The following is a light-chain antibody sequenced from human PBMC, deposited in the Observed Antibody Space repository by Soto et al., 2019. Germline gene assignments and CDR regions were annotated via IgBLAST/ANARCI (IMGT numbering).Light chain of an antibody. Sequence: DIQMTQSPSTLSASVGDRVTITCRASQSISSWLAWYPQKPGKDTKLLIYKASSLESGVPSRFSGSGSGTDFTLTISSLQPDDFATYCCQQYNSLYTWGQGTKLEIK. CDR3: QQYNSLYT. CDR2: KAS. CDR1: QSISSW. V-gene: IGKV1-5*03. J-gene: IGKJ2*01.